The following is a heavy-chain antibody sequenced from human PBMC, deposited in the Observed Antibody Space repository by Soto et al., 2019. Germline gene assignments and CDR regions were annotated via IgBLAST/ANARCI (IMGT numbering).Heavy chain of an antibody. J-gene: IGHJ6*03. Sequence: EVQLLESGGGLVQPGGSLRLSCAASGFTFSSYAMSWVRQAPGKGLEWVSAITGSGGSTYYADSVKGRFTISRDNSKNTLYLQMNSLRAEDTAVYYCANVKSTGSYYYDYMDVWGKGTAVTVSS. D-gene: IGHD3-9*01. CDR1: GFTFSSYA. V-gene: IGHV3-23*01. CDR2: ITGSGGST. CDR3: ANVKSTGSYYYDYMDV.